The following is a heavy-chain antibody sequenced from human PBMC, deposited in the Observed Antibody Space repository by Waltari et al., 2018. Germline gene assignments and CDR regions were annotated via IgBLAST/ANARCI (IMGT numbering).Heavy chain of an antibody. CDR1: ELTVSSYA. Sequence: QAQLVESGGGVVQPWRSLRLSCEASELTVSSYAMHWVRQAPGKGLEWVAVISYNGRNIYYVDTVKGRFTISRDNSKKMLYLQMNSLRAEDTAVYYCARDYCDRTNCHGMDVWGQGTTVTVSS. J-gene: IGHJ6*02. CDR3: ARDYCDRTNCHGMDV. D-gene: IGHD3-22*01. V-gene: IGHV3-30*04. CDR2: ISYNGRNI.